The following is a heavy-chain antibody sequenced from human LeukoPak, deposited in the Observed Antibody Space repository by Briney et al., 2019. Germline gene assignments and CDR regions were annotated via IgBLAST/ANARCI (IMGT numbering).Heavy chain of an antibody. Sequence: SETLSLTCSVSGDSIRSYYWSWIRQPAGKGLEWTGRIYSVGTTNYNPSLKSRVTMSIDTSKNQCSLRLSSVTAADTAVYYCARGAGYSRYFDLWGRGTLVTVSS. CDR1: GDSIRSYY. V-gene: IGHV4-4*07. CDR2: IYSVGTT. J-gene: IGHJ2*01. D-gene: IGHD6-13*01. CDR3: ARGAGYSRYFDL.